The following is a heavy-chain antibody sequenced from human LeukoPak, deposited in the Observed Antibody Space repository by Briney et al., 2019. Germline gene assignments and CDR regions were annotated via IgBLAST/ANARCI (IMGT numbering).Heavy chain of an antibody. Sequence: GGSLRLSCAASGFTFSSYAMGWVRQAPGKGLEWVSAISGSGGSTYYADSVKGRFTISRDNSKNTLYLQMNSLRAEDTAVYYCAKDRGVAVPAAPCYWGQGTLVTVSS. V-gene: IGHV3-23*01. CDR1: GFTFSSYA. J-gene: IGHJ4*02. D-gene: IGHD2-2*01. CDR2: ISGSGGST. CDR3: AKDRGVAVPAAPCY.